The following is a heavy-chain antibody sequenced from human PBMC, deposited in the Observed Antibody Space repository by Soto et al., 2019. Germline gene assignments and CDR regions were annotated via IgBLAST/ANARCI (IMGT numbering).Heavy chain of an antibody. CDR1: HVHINGYC. D-gene: IGHD3-10*01. V-gene: IGHV4-59*01. Sequence: LSLTCTLVHVHINGYCWSWIRQPPGKGLEWIGSIFYTENTDYNPSLKSRVTISIDTSKKQFSLNLRSVTAADTAIYYCARVNRGEGDYWGQGTRITVS. CDR2: IFYTENT. CDR3: ARVNRGEGDY. J-gene: IGHJ4*02.